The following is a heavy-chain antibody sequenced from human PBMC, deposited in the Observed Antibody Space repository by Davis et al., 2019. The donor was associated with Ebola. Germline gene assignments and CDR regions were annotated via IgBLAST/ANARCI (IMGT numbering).Heavy chain of an antibody. CDR2: IKDDGSER. V-gene: IGHV3-7*01. D-gene: IGHD2/OR15-2a*01. CDR1: GFTISTYW. J-gene: IGHJ4*02. CDR3: ARDVK. Sequence: GGSLRLSCAASGFTISTYWMSWVRQAPGQGLEWVANIKDDGSERDYVHSVKGRFTISRDDARNSLYLQMNSLRPEDTAVYYCARDVKWGQGTLVTVSS.